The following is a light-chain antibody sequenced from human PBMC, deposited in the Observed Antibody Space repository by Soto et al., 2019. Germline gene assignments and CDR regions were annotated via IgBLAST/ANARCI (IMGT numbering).Light chain of an antibody. CDR1: SSTFANNY. Sequence: QSALTQPPSVSGTPGQRVSISCSGDSSTFANNYVHWYQQVPGAAPKLLMYRTDQRPSGVPERFSGSKSGTSASLTFSGLRPEDEAQYYCAAYTGNWNGPVFGGGTKLTVL. J-gene: IGLJ2*01. V-gene: IGLV1-47*01. CDR2: RTD. CDR3: AAYTGNWNGPV.